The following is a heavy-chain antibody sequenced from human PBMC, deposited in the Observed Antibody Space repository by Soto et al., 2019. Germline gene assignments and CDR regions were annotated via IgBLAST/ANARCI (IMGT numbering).Heavy chain of an antibody. CDR2: IYYSGST. CDR3: ARDTAADGTGWFDP. CDR1: GGSISIYY. V-gene: IGHV4-59*01. Sequence: PSETLCFTCTFSGGSISIYYWTWIRQPPGKGLELIGYIYYSGSTNYNPSLKSRVTISVDTSKNQFSLKLSSVTAADTAVYYCARDTAADGTGWFDPWGHGTLVTVSS. D-gene: IGHD6-13*01. J-gene: IGHJ5*02.